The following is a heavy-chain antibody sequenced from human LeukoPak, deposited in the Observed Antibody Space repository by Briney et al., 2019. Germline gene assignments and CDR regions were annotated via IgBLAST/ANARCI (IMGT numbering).Heavy chain of an antibody. CDR2: ISGSGGST. D-gene: IGHD2-2*01. V-gene: IGHV3-23*01. CDR3: ARDVGYCSSTSCSSNYYYGMDV. J-gene: IGHJ6*02. Sequence: GGPLRLSCAASGFTFSSYAMSWVRQAPGKGLEWVSAISGSGGSTYYADSVRGRFTISRDNSKNTLYLQMNSLRAEDTAVYYCARDVGYCSSTSCSSNYYYGMDVWGQGTTVTVSS. CDR1: GFTFSSYA.